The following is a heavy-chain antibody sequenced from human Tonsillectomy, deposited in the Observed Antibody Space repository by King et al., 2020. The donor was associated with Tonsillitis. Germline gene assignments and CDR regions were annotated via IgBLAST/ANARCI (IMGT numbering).Heavy chain of an antibody. V-gene: IGHV4-59*01. CDR2: IYYSGST. D-gene: IGHD3-10*01. CDR3: ARSDDPSGVGFGELYYYYGMDV. Sequence: QLQESGPGLVKPSETLSLTCTVSGGSISSYYWSWIRQPPGKGLEWIGYIYYSGSTNYNPSLKSRVTISVETSKNQFSLKLSSVTAADTAVYYCARSDDPSGVGFGELYYYYGMDVWGQGTTVTVSS. CDR1: GGSISSYY. J-gene: IGHJ6*02.